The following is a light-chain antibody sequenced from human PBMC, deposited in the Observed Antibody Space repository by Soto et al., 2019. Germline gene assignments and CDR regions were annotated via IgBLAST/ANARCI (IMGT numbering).Light chain of an antibody. Sequence: VLKQSPATLSLSTGERATLSCRASQSVSSYLAWYQQKPGQAPRLLIYDASNRATGIPARFSGSGSGTDFTLTISSLEPEDFAVYYCQQRSNWLWTFCQGTNVDIK. V-gene: IGKV3-11*01. CDR2: DAS. CDR3: QQRSNWLWT. J-gene: IGKJ1*01. CDR1: QSVSSY.